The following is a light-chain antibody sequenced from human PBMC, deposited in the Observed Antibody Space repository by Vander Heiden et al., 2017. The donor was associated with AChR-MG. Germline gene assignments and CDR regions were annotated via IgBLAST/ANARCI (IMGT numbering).Light chain of an antibody. CDR3: QQVKSYSST. V-gene: IGKV1-5*01. J-gene: IGKJ2*01. CDR2: EAS. CDR1: QTIGTW. Sequence: DIQLTQSPSTLSASIGDRVTITCRASQTIGTWLAWFQKKPGTAPKLLIFEASRLEHGVPSRFSGSGVGTEFTLTISSLQPDDLATYYCQQVKSYSSTFGQGTKLEIK.